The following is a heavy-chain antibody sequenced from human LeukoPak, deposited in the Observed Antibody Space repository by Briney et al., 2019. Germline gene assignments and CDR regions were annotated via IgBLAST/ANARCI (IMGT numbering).Heavy chain of an antibody. CDR3: AKDPSGYYDSSGY. CDR2: ISSTGSTI. Sequence: PGGSLRLSCEASGFTFSGYEMNWVRQAPGKGLEWVSYISSTGSTIYYADSVKGRFTISRDNSKNTLYLQMNSLRAEDTAVYYCAKDPSGYYDSSGYWGQGTLVTVSS. D-gene: IGHD3-22*01. J-gene: IGHJ4*02. V-gene: IGHV3-48*03. CDR1: GFTFSGYE.